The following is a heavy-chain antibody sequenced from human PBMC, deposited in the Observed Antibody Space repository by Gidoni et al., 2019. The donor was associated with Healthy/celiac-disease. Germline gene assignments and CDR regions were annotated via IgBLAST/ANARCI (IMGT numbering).Heavy chain of an antibody. V-gene: IGHV4-34*01. CDR2: INHSGST. D-gene: IGHD3-9*01. Sequence: QVQLQQWGAGLLKPSETLSLTCAVYGGSFSGYYWSWIRQPPGKGLEWIGEINHSGSTNYNPSLKSRVTISVDTSKNQFCLKLSSVTAADTAVYYCARGGDYDILTGYYKFAFDIWGQGTMVTVSS. J-gene: IGHJ3*02. CDR3: ARGGDYDILTGYYKFAFDI. CDR1: GGSFSGYY.